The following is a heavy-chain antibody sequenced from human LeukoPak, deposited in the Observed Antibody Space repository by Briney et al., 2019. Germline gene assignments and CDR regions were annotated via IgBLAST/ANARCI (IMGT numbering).Heavy chain of an antibody. J-gene: IGHJ4*02. Sequence: GGSLRLSCAASGFTFDDYAMHWVRQVPGKGLEWVSGISWNSGSIGYADSVKGRFTISRDNAKNSLYLQMDSLRAEDTALYYCARVSDISVAAYFDYWGQGTLVTVSS. CDR3: ARVSDISVAAYFDY. V-gene: IGHV3-9*01. D-gene: IGHD6-19*01. CDR2: ISWNSGSI. CDR1: GFTFDDYA.